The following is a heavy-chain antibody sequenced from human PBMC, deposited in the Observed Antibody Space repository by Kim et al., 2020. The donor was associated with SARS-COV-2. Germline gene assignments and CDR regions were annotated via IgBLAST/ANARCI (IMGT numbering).Heavy chain of an antibody. J-gene: IGHJ4*02. D-gene: IGHD3-22*01. CDR2: IWHDGSTK. CDR1: GFTFNDHV. Sequence: GGSLRLSCAASGFTFNDHVMHWVRQAPGKGPEWVAVIWHDGSTKYYLPSVKGRFAISRDNSKNTLFLQMNNLRAEDTALYYCARGKESPYDNSGYFLDSWGLGALVTVSS. CDR3: ARGKESPYDNSGYFLDS. V-gene: IGHV3-33*01.